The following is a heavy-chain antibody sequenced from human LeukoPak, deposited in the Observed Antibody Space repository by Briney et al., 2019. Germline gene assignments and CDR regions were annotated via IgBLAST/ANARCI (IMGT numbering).Heavy chain of an antibody. V-gene: IGHV3-23*01. D-gene: IGHD4-17*01. CDR2: ISGGGETT. J-gene: IGHJ4*02. Sequence: GGSLRLSCAASGFTFNNCAMNWVRQAPGKGLEWVSSISGGGETTYYADSAKGRFTISRDNSQNSLYLQMNSLRAEDTAVYYCARDYADYVGYFFFDYWGQGTLVTVSS. CDR3: ARDYADYVGYFFFDY. CDR1: GFTFNNCA.